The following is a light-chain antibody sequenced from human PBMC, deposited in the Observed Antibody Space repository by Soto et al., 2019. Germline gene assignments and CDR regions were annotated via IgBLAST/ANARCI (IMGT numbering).Light chain of an antibody. CDR3: QQSYSTPWT. Sequence: AIRMTQSPSSFSASRGDRVTITCRASQGISSYLAWYQQKPGKAPKLLIYAASTLQSGVPSRFSGSGSGTHFTLTISSLQPEDFATYYCQQSYSTPWTFGQGTKVDNK. CDR1: QGISSY. J-gene: IGKJ1*01. CDR2: AAS. V-gene: IGKV1-8*01.